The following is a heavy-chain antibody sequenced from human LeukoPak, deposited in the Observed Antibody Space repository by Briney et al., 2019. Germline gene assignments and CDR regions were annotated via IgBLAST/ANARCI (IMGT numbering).Heavy chain of an antibody. D-gene: IGHD2-21*01. Sequence: SETLSLTCTVSGGSISSYYWNWIRQPPGKGLEWIGYIYYSGSTNYNPSLKSRVTISVDTSKNQFSLKLSSVTAADTAVYYRARSPLGGDGEDAFDIWGQGTMVTVSS. J-gene: IGHJ3*02. V-gene: IGHV4-59*01. CDR2: IYYSGST. CDR3: ARSPLGGDGEDAFDI. CDR1: GGSISSYY.